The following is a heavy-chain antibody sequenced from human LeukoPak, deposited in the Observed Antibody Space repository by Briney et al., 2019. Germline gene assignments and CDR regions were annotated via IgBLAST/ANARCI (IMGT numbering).Heavy chain of an antibody. J-gene: IGHJ4*02. CDR3: AKDGILMGIDS. CDR1: GFIFRSHY. D-gene: IGHD2-8*01. CDR2: ISNDESGK. V-gene: IGHV3-30-3*01. Sequence: GGSLRLSCAASGFIFRSHYMHWVRQAPGKGLEWVAVISNDESGKYYADSVKGRFTISRDHLKNTLYLYISSLRVEDTAVYYCAKDGILMGIDSWGQGTLVTVSS.